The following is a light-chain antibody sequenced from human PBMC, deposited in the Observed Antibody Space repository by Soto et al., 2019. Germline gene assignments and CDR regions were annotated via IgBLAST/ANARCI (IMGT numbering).Light chain of an antibody. J-gene: IGLJ2*01. CDR2: DVS. CDR3: CSYAGSYTWV. Sequence: QSALTQPRSVSGSPGQAVTISCTGTSSDVGGDNYVSWYQHHPGKAPKLLIYDVSKRPSGVPDRFSGSKSGNTASLTISGLQAEDEADYYGCSYAGSYTWVFGGGTKLTVL. V-gene: IGLV2-11*01. CDR1: SSDVGGDNY.